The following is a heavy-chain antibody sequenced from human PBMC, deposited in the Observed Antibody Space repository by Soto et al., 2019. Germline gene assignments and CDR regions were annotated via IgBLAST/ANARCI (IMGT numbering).Heavy chain of an antibody. J-gene: IGHJ5*02. CDR1: GGSISSSTYY. V-gene: IGHV4-39*01. CDR3: AARVSGSSYGWGSWIDH. Sequence: QLQLQESGPGLVKPSETLSLTCTVSGGSISSSTYYWGWIRQPPGKGQEWIGSINYSGTTYYNPSLRSRVTIFVDTAKNPFSLKLGSVTAADTAVYYCAARVSGSSYGWGSWIDHWCQGTLVTVSS. CDR2: INYSGTT. D-gene: IGHD5-18*01.